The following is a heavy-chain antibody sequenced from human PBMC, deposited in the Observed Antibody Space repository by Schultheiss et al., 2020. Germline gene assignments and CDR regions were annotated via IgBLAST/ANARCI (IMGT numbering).Heavy chain of an antibody. Sequence: SQTLSLTCTVSGGSISSYYWSWIRQPPGEGLEWIGEINHSGSTYYNPSLKSRVTISVDTSKNQFSLKLSSVTAADTAVYYCARDGYYYDSSGYLDYYYGMDVWGQGTTVTVSS. CDR2: INHSGST. CDR3: ARDGYYYDSSGYLDYYYGMDV. J-gene: IGHJ6*02. CDR1: GGSISSYY. D-gene: IGHD3-22*01. V-gene: IGHV4-34*01.